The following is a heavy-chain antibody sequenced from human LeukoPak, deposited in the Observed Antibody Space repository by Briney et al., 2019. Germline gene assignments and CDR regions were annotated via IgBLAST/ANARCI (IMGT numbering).Heavy chain of an antibody. D-gene: IGHD3-22*01. V-gene: IGHV3-23*01. Sequence: RGSLRLSCAASGFTFSSYVMNWVRQAPGKGLEWVSVVSESGGSPFYADSVKGRFTISRDNSKNTLFLQMNSLRAEDTAVYYCAKARSTYYYDSSGYVLSYWGQGTLVTVSS. CDR2: VSESGGSP. CDR3: AKARSTYYYDSSGYVLSY. CDR1: GFTFSSYV. J-gene: IGHJ4*02.